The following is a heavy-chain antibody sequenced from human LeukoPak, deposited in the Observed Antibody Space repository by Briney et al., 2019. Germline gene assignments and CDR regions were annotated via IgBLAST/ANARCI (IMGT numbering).Heavy chain of an antibody. CDR2: INPNSGGT. J-gene: IGHJ4*02. Sequence: ASVKVSCKASGYTFTGYYMHWVRQAPGQGLEWMGWINPNSGGTNYAQKFQGRVTMTRDTSISTAYMELSRLRSDDTAVYYCARGNGDYGGGFDYWGQGTLVTVSS. CDR3: ARGNGDYGGGFDY. D-gene: IGHD4-17*01. CDR1: GYTFTGYY. V-gene: IGHV1-2*02.